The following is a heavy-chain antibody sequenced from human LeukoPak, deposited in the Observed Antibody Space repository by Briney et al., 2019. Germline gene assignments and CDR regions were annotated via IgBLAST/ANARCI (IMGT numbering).Heavy chain of an antibody. D-gene: IGHD3-10*01. CDR1: GFTSSSYA. V-gene: IGHV3-30-3*01. Sequence: GGSLRLSCAASGFTSSSYAMRWVRQAPGKGLEWVAVISYDGSNKYYADSVKGRFPISRDNSKNPLYLQMNSLRAEDTAVYHCARGGYGSALNYFDYWGQGTLVTVSS. CDR2: ISYDGSNK. J-gene: IGHJ4*02. CDR3: ARGGYGSALNYFDY.